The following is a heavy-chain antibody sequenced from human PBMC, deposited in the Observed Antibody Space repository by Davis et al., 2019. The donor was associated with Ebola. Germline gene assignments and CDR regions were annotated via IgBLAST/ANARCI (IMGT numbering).Heavy chain of an antibody. J-gene: IGHJ4*02. D-gene: IGHD1-26*01. Sequence: GESLKISCAASGFTFSSYGMHWVRQAPGKGLEWVAFIRYDGSNKYYADSVKGRFTISRDNSKNTLYLQMNSLRAEDTAVYYCAGWAWELRKPFDYWGQGTLVTVSS. CDR2: IRYDGSNK. V-gene: IGHV3-30*02. CDR3: AGWAWELRKPFDY. CDR1: GFTFSSYG.